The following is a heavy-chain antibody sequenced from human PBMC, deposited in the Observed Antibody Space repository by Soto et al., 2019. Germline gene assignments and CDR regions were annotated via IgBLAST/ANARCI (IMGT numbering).Heavy chain of an antibody. D-gene: IGHD2-8*01. Sequence: EVQLVESGGGLVQPGGSLRLSCAASGFTVSDNYVRWVRQAPGKGLECVSLIYSGGSTYYADSVKDRFTISRDSFTNTLYLQMNGLRGDDTAVYYCAFSPNRGLWGRGTLVTVSS. CDR1: GFTVSDNY. CDR3: AFSPNRGL. CDR2: IYSGGST. J-gene: IGHJ2*01. V-gene: IGHV3-66*01.